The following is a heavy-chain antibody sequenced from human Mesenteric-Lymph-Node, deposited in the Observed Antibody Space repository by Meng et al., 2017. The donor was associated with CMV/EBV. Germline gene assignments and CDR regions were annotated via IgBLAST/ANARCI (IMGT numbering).Heavy chain of an antibody. V-gene: IGHV1-18*01. D-gene: IGHD6-13*01. Sequence: SGYTFTSYGVSWVRQAPGQGREWMGWTSPYNGDTNYAQKFQSRVTMTTDTSTSTAYMELRSLRSDDTAVYYCARDLAIGAAGTGFDYWGQGTLVTVSS. CDR1: GYTFTSYG. CDR2: TSPYNGDT. CDR3: ARDLAIGAAGTGFDY. J-gene: IGHJ4*02.